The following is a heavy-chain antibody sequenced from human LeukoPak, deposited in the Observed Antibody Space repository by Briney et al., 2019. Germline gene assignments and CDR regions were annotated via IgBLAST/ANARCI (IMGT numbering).Heavy chain of an antibody. J-gene: IGHJ6*04. D-gene: IGHD3-10*01. V-gene: IGHV3-15*01. CDR1: GFTFSNAW. CDR3: TTVWFGELNPYYYYGMDV. CDR2: IKSKTDGGTT. Sequence: GGSLRLSCAASGFTFSNAWMSWVRQAPGKGLEWVGRIKSKTDGGTTDYAAPVKGRFTISGDDSKNTLYLQMNSLKTEDTAVYYCTTVWFGELNPYYYYGMDVWGKGTTVTVSS.